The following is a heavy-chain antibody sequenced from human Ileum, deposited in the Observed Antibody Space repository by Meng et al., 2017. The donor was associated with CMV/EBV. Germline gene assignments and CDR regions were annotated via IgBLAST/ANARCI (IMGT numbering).Heavy chain of an antibody. D-gene: IGHD2-15*01. CDR2: ICDGHTT. V-gene: IGHV3-53*01. J-gene: IGHJ4*02. CDR3: VAGYDSRKVAY. Sequence: LSCTASGLSVAINHMNWVRQAPGKGLEWVSVICDGHTTDYAESVKGRFIISRDKSMNTVYLQMNSLRVEDTALYYCVAGYDSRKVAYWGQGTLVTVSS. CDR1: GLSVAINH.